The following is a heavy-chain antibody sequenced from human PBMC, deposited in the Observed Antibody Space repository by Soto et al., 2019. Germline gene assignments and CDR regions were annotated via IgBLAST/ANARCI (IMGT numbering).Heavy chain of an antibody. D-gene: IGHD5-12*01. V-gene: IGHV3-21*01. J-gene: IGHJ6*02. CDR2: ISSSSYI. Sequence: GGSLRLSCAASGFTFSSYSMNWVRQAPGKGLEWVSSISSSSYIYYADSVKGRFTISRDNAKNSLYLQMNSLRAEDTAVYYCARGERRGYDRDYYNYYVMYVWAQGTTVTVSS. CDR3: ARGERRGYDRDYYNYYVMYV. CDR1: GFTFSSYS.